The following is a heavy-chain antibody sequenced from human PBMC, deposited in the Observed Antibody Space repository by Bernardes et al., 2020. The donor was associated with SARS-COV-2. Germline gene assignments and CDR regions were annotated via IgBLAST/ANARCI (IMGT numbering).Heavy chain of an antibody. CDR3: AKGRDFGGLDYLDS. D-gene: IGHD3-10*01. CDR1: GFTVNNNY. V-gene: IGHV3-53*01. CDR2: IYSGGSK. Sequence: GGSLRLSCAASGFTVNNNYMTWVRQAPGKGLEWVSLIYSGGSKYYADSVKGRFTISRDNSKNTLYLQMNTLRAEDTAVYYCAKGRDFGGLDYLDSWGQGTLVTVSS. J-gene: IGHJ4*02.